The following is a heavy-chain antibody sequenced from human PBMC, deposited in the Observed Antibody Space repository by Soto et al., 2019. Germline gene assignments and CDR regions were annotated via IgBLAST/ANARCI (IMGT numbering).Heavy chain of an antibody. CDR2: ISSSSSYI. D-gene: IGHD2-21*02. J-gene: IGHJ5*02. CDR1: GFTYSSYN. V-gene: IGHV3-21*01. CDR3: ARQYCGGDCPMPWPS. Sequence: EVQLVESGGGLVKPGGSLRLSCEASGFTYSSYNMNWVRQAPGKGLEWVSSISSSSSYIYYADSVKGRSTISRDNAKNSLYLQMNSLRAEDTAVYYCARQYCGGDCPMPWPSLGQGTLVTVSS.